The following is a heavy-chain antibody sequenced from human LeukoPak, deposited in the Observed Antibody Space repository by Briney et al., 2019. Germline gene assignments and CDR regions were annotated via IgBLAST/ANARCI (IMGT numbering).Heavy chain of an antibody. J-gene: IGHJ6*04. CDR1: GFTVTNYD. D-gene: IGHD3-10*02. CDR3: AELGITMIGGV. Sequence: PGGSLRLSCSASGFTVTNYDMNWVRQAPGKGLEWVSYISSSGSTIYYADSVKGRFTISRDNAKNSLYLQMNSLRAEDTAVYYCAELGITMIGGVWGKGTTVTISS. V-gene: IGHV3-48*03. CDR2: ISSSGSTI.